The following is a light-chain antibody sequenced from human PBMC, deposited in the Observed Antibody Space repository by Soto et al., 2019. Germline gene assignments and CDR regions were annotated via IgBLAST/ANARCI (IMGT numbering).Light chain of an antibody. Sequence: EIVMTQSPGTLSVSPGERATPSCRASQSVGSNLAWYQQNPGQPPRLLIYGASTRATGIPSRFSGSGSGTEFTLTISSLQPDDFATYYCQHYNSYSEAFGQGTKVDIK. CDR1: QSVGSN. J-gene: IGKJ1*01. CDR2: GAS. V-gene: IGKV3-15*01. CDR3: QHYNSYSEA.